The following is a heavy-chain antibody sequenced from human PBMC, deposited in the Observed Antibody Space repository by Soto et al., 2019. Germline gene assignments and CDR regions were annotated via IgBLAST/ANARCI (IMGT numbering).Heavy chain of an antibody. CDR2: INHSGST. CDR3: ARGPSVAVAKNWFDP. Sequence: PSETLSLTCAVYGGSFSGYYWSWIRQPPGKGLEWIGEINHSGSTNYNPSLKSRVTIPVDTSKNQFSLKLSSVTAADTAVYYCARGPSVAVAKNWFDPWGQGTLVTVSS. V-gene: IGHV4-34*01. D-gene: IGHD6-19*01. J-gene: IGHJ5*02. CDR1: GGSFSGYY.